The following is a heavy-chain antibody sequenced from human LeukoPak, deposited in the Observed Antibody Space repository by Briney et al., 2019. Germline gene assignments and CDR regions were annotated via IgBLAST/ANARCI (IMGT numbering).Heavy chain of an antibody. V-gene: IGHV3-7*01. Sequence: HPGGSLRLSCAASGFMFSSNWMSWVRLAPGKGLEWVANIKEDGTETYYVDSVKGRFTISRDNSKNTLYLQMNSLRAEDTAVYYCARANYDFWSGYYLTRQWFDPWGQGTLVTVSS. CDR3: ARANYDFWSGYYLTRQWFDP. CDR2: IKEDGTET. D-gene: IGHD3-3*01. CDR1: GFMFSSNW. J-gene: IGHJ5*02.